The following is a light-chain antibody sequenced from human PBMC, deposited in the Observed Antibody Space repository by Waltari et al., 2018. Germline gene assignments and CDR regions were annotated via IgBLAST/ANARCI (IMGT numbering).Light chain of an antibody. CDR3: QQRNGWLPMYT. CDR2: DAS. J-gene: IGKJ2*01. Sequence: EIVLTQSPATLSLSPGERVTLSCRASQSISNFLAWYQQRPGQAPRLLMYDASKRAIGIPARFSGSGSGTDFTLTISSLEPEDSGIYYCQQRNGWLPMYTFGQGTKLEIK. V-gene: IGKV3-11*01. CDR1: QSISNF.